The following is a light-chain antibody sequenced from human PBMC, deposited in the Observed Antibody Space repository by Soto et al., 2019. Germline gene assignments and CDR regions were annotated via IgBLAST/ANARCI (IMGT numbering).Light chain of an antibody. CDR2: KAS. V-gene: IGKV1-5*03. Sequence: DIQMTQSPSTLSASVGDRVTITCRAGQSISSWLAWYQQKPGKAPKLLIYKASNLESGVPSRFSGSGSGTEFTITISSLQPVDFAIYYCQQSDTYPTFGLFTQVEI. CDR1: QSISSW. CDR3: QQSDTYPT. J-gene: IGKJ1*01.